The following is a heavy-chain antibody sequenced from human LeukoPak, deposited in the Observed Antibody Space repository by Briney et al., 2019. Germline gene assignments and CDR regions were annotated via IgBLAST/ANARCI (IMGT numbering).Heavy chain of an antibody. CDR3: AKGGSSGWYVDY. Sequence: GGSLRLSCAASGFTFSSYSMNWVRQAPGKGLEWVSGISWSSSSITYVDSVKGRFTISRDNAKNTLYLQMNSLRAEDTAVYYCAKGGSSGWYVDYWGQGTLVTVSS. V-gene: IGHV3-NL1*01. J-gene: IGHJ4*02. CDR1: GFTFSSYS. D-gene: IGHD6-19*01. CDR2: ISWSSSSI.